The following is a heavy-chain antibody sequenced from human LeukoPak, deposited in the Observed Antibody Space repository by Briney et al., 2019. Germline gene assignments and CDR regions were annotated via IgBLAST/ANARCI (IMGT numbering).Heavy chain of an antibody. J-gene: IGHJ4*02. Sequence: ASVKVSCKASGYTFTSYYMHWVRQATGVGLEWMGWMNPNSGNTGYAQKFQGRVTMTRNTSISTASMELSSLRSEDTAVYYSARVVQGDYGDYGDFDYWGQGTLVTVSS. CDR3: ARVVQGDYGDYGDFDY. D-gene: IGHD4-17*01. CDR1: GYTFTSYY. V-gene: IGHV1-8*02. CDR2: MNPNSGNT.